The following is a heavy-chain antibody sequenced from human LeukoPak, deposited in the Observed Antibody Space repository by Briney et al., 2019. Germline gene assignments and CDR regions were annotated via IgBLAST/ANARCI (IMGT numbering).Heavy chain of an antibody. J-gene: IGHJ4*02. CDR3: ARDPGEGYFDY. V-gene: IGHV3-30*14. CDR2: ISYDGSNK. Sequence: PGGSLRLSCAASGFTFSSYAMHWVRQAPGKGLEWVAVISYDGSNKYYADSVKGRFTISRDNPKNTLYLQMNSLRAEGTAVYYCARDPGEGYFDYWGQGTLVTVSS. CDR1: GFTFSSYA.